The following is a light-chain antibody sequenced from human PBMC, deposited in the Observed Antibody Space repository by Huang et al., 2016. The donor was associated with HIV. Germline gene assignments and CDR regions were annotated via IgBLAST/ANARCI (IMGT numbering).Light chain of an antibody. J-gene: IGKJ2*02. Sequence: DIQMTQSPSTLSASVGYRATITCRASQNINSWLAWYQQKPGKAPKLLIYEASHLGSGFPSRFSGSGAGTEFTLTIASLQPDDLATYYCQHYNSYSCTFGQGTKLDIK. V-gene: IGKV1-5*03. CDR2: EAS. CDR3: QHYNSYSCT. CDR1: QNINSW.